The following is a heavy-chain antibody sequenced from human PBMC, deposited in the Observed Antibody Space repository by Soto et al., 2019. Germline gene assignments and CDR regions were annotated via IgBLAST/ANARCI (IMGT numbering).Heavy chain of an antibody. CDR2: IWYDGSNK. Sequence: QVQVVESGGGVVQPGRSLRLSCTASGFTFRSHAMHWVRQAPGKGLEWVAQIWYDGSNKYYADSVKGRFTISRDNSKNTLYVQMYSLRVEDTAVYYCARDGQSLAPYALDVWGQGTSVTVS. D-gene: IGHD6-19*01. CDR3: ARDGQSLAPYALDV. CDR1: GFTFRSHA. V-gene: IGHV3-33*01. J-gene: IGHJ6*02.